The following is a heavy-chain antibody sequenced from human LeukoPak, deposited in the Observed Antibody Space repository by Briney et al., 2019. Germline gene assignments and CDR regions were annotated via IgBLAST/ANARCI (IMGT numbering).Heavy chain of an antibody. CDR3: ARVDYGDYAGEDY. CDR1: GFTFSSYA. CDR2: VSSSSGTI. Sequence: GGSLRLSCAASGFTFSSYAMSWVRQAPGKGLEWVSYVSSSSGTIYYADSVKGRFTISRDNAKNSLYLQMNSLRAEDTAVYYCARVDYGDYAGEDYWGQGTLVTVSS. J-gene: IGHJ4*02. D-gene: IGHD4-17*01. V-gene: IGHV3-48*04.